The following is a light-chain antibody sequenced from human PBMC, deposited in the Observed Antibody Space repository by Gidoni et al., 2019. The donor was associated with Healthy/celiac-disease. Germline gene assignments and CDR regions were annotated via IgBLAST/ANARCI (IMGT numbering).Light chain of an antibody. V-gene: IGKV1-39*01. Sequence: DIQMTQSPSSLSASVGDRVTITCRASQSISSYLNWYQQKPGKAPKLRIYAASRLQSGVPSRFSGSGTGTDFTLTISSLQPEDFATYYCQQSYSTLGTFGQGTEVEIK. CDR2: AAS. CDR1: QSISSY. CDR3: QQSYSTLGT. J-gene: IGKJ1*01.